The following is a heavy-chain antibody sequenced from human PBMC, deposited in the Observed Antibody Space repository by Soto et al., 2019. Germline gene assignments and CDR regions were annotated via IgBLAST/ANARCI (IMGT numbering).Heavy chain of an antibody. CDR3: ARDGTYYDILTGYYYGMDV. J-gene: IGHJ6*02. Sequence: GPSVKVSCKASGYTFTSHAMHWVRQAPGQRLEWMGWINAGKGITKYSQKFQGRVTITRDTSASTAYMELSSLRSGDTAVYYCARDGTYYDILTGYYYGMDVWGQGTTVTVSS. CDR2: INAGKGIT. CDR1: GYTFTSHA. D-gene: IGHD3-9*01. V-gene: IGHV1-3*01.